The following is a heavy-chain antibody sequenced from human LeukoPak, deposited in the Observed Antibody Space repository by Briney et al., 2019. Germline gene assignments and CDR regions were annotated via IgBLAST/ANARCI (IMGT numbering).Heavy chain of an antibody. CDR3: ARRRITIFGVVISRRGGWFDP. D-gene: IGHD3-3*01. J-gene: IGHJ5*02. Sequence: SETLSLTCAVSGYSISSGYYWGWIRQPPGKGLGWVGSIYHSGSTYYNPSLKSRVTISVDTSKNRFSLKLSLVTAADTAVYYCARRRITIFGVVISRRGGWFDPWGQGTLVTVSS. V-gene: IGHV4-38-2*01. CDR1: GYSISSGYY. CDR2: IYHSGST.